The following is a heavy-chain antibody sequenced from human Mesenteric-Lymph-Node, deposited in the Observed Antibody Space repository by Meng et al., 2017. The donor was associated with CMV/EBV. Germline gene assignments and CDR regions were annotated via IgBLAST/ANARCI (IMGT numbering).Heavy chain of an antibody. D-gene: IGHD1-1*01. CDR3: ARCVIGSTRLYYGMDV. CDR1: GGSISSYY. CDR2: IYYSGST. V-gene: IGHV4-59*01. J-gene: IGHJ6*02. Sequence: SETLSLTCTVSGGSISSYYWSWIRQPPGKGLEWIGYIYYSGSTNYNPSLKSRVTISVDTSKNQFSLKLSSVTAADTAVYYCARCVIGSTRLYYGMDVWGQGTTVTVSS.